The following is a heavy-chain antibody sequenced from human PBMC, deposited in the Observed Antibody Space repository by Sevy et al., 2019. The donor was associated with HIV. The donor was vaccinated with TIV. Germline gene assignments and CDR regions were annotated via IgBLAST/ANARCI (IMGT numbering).Heavy chain of an antibody. Sequence: SETLSLTCSVSGGSISGGSYYWAWIRQPPGKELEWIGSISNSGNTYYNPSLKSRVSISVDRTKNQFSLTLNSVTAADTAVFFCARHRSYWTRAPFDYWGQGSLVTVSS. CDR2: ISNSGNT. V-gene: IGHV4-39*01. J-gene: IGHJ4*02. CDR1: GGSISGGSYY. CDR3: ARHRSYWTRAPFDY. D-gene: IGHD1-26*01.